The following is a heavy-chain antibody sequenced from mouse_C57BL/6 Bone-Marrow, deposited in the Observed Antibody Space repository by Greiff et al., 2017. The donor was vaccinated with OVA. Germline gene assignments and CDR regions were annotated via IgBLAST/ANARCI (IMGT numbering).Heavy chain of an antibody. V-gene: IGHV1-50*01. Sequence: QVQLQQPGAELVKPGASVKLSCKASGYTFTSYWMQWVNQRPGQGLEWIGEIDPSDSYTNYNQKFKGKATLTVDTSSSTAYMQLSSLTSEDSAVYYCAREGYYGLEDYWGQGTTLTVSS. CDR2: IDPSDSYT. J-gene: IGHJ2*01. CDR3: AREGYYGLEDY. D-gene: IGHD1-1*01. CDR1: GYTFTSYW.